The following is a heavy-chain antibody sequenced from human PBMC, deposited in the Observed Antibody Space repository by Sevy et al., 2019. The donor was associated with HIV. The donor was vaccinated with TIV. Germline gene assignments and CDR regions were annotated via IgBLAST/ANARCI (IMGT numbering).Heavy chain of an antibody. Sequence: GGSLRLSCAASGFTFSSYSMNWVRQAPGKGLEWVSSISSSSSYIYYADSVKGRFTISRDNAKNSLYLQMNSLRAEDTVVYYCARDAVRSHGDVGGDYWGQGTLVTVSS. D-gene: IGHD4-17*01. V-gene: IGHV3-21*01. CDR3: ARDAVRSHGDVGGDY. J-gene: IGHJ4*02. CDR2: ISSSSSYI. CDR1: GFTFSSYS.